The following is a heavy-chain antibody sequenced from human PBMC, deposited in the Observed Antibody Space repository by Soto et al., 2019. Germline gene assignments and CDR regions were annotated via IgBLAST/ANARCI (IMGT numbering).Heavy chain of an antibody. CDR3: AKGGGDCGGDCPSFDY. Sequence: QVQLVESGGGVVQPGRSLRLSCAASGFTFSSYGMHWVRQAPGKGLEWVAVISYDGNNKYYTDSVKGRFTISRDNSKNTLYLQMNSLRAEDTAVYYCAKGGGDCGGDCPSFDYWGQGTLVTVSS. V-gene: IGHV3-30*18. D-gene: IGHD2-21*02. CDR1: GFTFSSYG. J-gene: IGHJ4*02. CDR2: ISYDGNNK.